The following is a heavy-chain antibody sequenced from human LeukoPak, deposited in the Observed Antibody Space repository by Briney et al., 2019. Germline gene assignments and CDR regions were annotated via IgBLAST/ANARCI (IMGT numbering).Heavy chain of an antibody. V-gene: IGHV1-18*04. J-gene: IGHJ4*02. CDR2: VSSYNAKT. CDR1: GYTFTSYY. CDR3: ASNPRGDSLTFDY. Sequence: ASVKVSCKASGYTFTSYYVHWVRQAPGQGLEWMGWVSSYNAKTNYAQSLQDRVTMTTDTSTSTVYMELRSLRSDDTAVYYCASNPRGDSLTFDYWGQGTLVTVSS. D-gene: IGHD2-21*02.